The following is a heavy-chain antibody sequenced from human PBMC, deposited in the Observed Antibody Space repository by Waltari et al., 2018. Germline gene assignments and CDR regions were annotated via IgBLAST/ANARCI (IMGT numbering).Heavy chain of an antibody. Sequence: QVQLQESGPGLVKPSETLSLTCTGSGGSIRSYYWSWIRQPAGKGLEWIGRIYTSGGTIHNPSLKSRVTMSVDTSRNQFSLQLSSVTAADTAVDYCASQRGDWSADYWGQGTLVTVSS. J-gene: IGHJ4*02. V-gene: IGHV4-4*07. CDR2: IYTSGGT. CDR3: ASQRGDWSADY. CDR1: GGSIRSYY. D-gene: IGHD2-21*02.